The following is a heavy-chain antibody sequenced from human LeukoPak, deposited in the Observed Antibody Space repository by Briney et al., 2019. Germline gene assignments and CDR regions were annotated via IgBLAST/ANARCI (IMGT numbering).Heavy chain of an antibody. CDR1: GFTFSDYA. CDR2: ISGSGTST. Sequence: QPGGSLLLSCGGSGFTFSDYAMSWVRQAAGKGLERVSVISGSGTSTNYADPVKGRFTISRDNSKNVLYLQMNSLRAEDTAVYYCAKENYDYSKYQHWGQGTLVTVSS. D-gene: IGHD4-11*01. V-gene: IGHV3-23*01. J-gene: IGHJ1*01. CDR3: AKENYDYSKYQH.